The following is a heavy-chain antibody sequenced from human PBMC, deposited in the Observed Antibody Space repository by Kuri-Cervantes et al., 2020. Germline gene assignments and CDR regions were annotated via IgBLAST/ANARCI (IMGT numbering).Heavy chain of an antibody. V-gene: IGHV3-53*01. CDR3: ARAGRGIQLWLNY. Sequence: GESLKISCAASGFTVSSNYTSWVRQAPGKGLEWVSVIYSGGSTYYADSVKGRFTISRDNSKNTLYLQMNSLRAEDTAVYYCARAGRGIQLWLNYWGQGTLVTVSS. CDR1: GFTVSSNY. D-gene: IGHD5-18*01. CDR2: IYSGGST. J-gene: IGHJ4*02.